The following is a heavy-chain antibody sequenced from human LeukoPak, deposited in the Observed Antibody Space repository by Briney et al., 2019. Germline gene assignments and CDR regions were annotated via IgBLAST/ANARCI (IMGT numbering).Heavy chain of an antibody. V-gene: IGHV4-30-2*01. CDR3: TRTYSSSSIDY. CDR1: GASISSGGYS. CDR2: IYHSGST. Sequence: PSQTLSLTCAVSGASISSGGYSWSWIRQPPGKGLEWIGYIYHSGSTYYNPSLKSRVTISVDRSKNQFSLKLSSVTAADTAVYYCTRTYSSSSIDYWGQGALVTVSS. J-gene: IGHJ4*02. D-gene: IGHD6-6*01.